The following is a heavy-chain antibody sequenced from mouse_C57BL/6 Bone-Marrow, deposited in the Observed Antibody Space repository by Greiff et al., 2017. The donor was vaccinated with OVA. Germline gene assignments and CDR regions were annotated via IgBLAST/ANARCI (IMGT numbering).Heavy chain of an antibody. Sequence: EVQLQQSGTVLARPGASVKMSCKTSGSTFTSSWMHWVTQRPGQGLEWIGAISPGTSDTSYNQKCKGKAKLTAVTSASTAYMELRSLRNEDSAVYYCTREGRQLRLQGFAYWGPGTLVTVSA. V-gene: IGHV1-5*01. CDR1: GSTFTSSW. CDR2: ISPGTSDT. CDR3: TREGRQLRLQGFAY. D-gene: IGHD3-2*02. J-gene: IGHJ3*01.